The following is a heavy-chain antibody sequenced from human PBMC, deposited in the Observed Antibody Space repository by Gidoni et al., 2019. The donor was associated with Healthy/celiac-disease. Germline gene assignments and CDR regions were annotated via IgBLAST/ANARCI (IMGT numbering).Heavy chain of an antibody. CDR1: GFTFSSYA. V-gene: IGHV3-23*01. J-gene: IGHJ6*02. D-gene: IGHD3-3*01. CDR3: AKEAWSRYYYYGMDV. Sequence: EVQLLESGGGWVQPGGSLRLSCAASGFTFSSYAMSWVRQAPGKGLEWVSAISGSCGSTYYADPVKGRFTISRDNSKNTLYLQMNSLRAEDTAVYYCAKEAWSRYYYYGMDVWGQGTTVTVSS. CDR2: ISGSCGST.